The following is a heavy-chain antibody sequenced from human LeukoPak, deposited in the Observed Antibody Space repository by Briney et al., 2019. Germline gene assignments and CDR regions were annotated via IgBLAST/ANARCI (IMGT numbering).Heavy chain of an antibody. CDR2: IYPGDSDT. Sequence: GESLKISCKGSGYSFTSHWIGWVRQMPGKGLEWMGSIYPGDSDTRYSPSFEGQVTISADKSMSTAYLQWSSLKASDTAMYYCARRYCSSTSCQFFDYWGQGNLVTVSS. J-gene: IGHJ4*02. V-gene: IGHV5-51*01. D-gene: IGHD2-2*01. CDR1: GYSFTSHW. CDR3: ARRYCSSTSCQFFDY.